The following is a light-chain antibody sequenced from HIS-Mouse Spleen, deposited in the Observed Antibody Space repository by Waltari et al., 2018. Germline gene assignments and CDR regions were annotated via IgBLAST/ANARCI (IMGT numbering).Light chain of an antibody. CDR1: SSDVGSYNL. CDR3: CSYAGSSTWV. V-gene: IGLV2-23*01. Sequence: QSALTQPASVSGSPAQSITISCTGTSSDVGSYNLVSWYQQHPGKAPKLMIYEGSKRPSGVSNRFSGSKSGNTASLTISGLQAEDEADYYCCSYAGSSTWVFGGGTKLTVL. CDR2: EGS. J-gene: IGLJ3*02.